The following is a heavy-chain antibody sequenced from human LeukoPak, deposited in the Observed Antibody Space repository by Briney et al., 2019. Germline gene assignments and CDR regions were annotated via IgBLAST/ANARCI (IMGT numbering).Heavy chain of an antibody. Sequence: SETLSLTCDVFGGSFTDYFWTWIRQSPGKGLEWIGETNDCTGNTNYNPSLNSRVSISLEKSKNQFSLELRSVTAADTAVYYCARGRIAKIVVVHSFHYGMDVWGQGTTVTVSS. J-gene: IGHJ6*02. V-gene: IGHV4-34*01. D-gene: IGHD3-22*01. CDR2: TNDCTGNT. CDR3: ARGRIAKIVVVHSFHYGMDV. CDR1: GGSFTDYF.